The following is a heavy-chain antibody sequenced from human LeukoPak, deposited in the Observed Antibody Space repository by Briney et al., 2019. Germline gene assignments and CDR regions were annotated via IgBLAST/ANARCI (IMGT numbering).Heavy chain of an antibody. CDR1: GDTFSSYA. CDR3: AKSPTGRRHFDSGTPSYFDY. Sequence: LVKVSCKASGDTFSSYAITWVRQAPGQGLEWMGGIIPMFGTADYAQKFQGRLTITADESTATTYMELSSLRSQDTAVYYCAKSPTGRRHFDSGTPSYFDYWGQGTLVTVSS. CDR2: IIPMFGTA. V-gene: IGHV1-69*13. D-gene: IGHD3-9*01. J-gene: IGHJ4*02.